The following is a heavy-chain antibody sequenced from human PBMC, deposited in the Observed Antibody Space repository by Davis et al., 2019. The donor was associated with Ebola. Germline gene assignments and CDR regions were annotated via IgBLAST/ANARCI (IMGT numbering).Heavy chain of an antibody. CDR1: GFTFSDYY. Sequence: GESLKISCAASGFTFSDYYMSWIRQAPGKGLEWVSYISSSGSTIYYADSVKGRFTISRDNAKNSLYLQMNSLRAEDTAVYYCARDGVVGATYYYYGMDVWGQGTTVTVSS. D-gene: IGHD1-26*01. J-gene: IGHJ6*02. CDR2: ISSSGSTI. V-gene: IGHV3-11*01. CDR3: ARDGVVGATYYYYGMDV.